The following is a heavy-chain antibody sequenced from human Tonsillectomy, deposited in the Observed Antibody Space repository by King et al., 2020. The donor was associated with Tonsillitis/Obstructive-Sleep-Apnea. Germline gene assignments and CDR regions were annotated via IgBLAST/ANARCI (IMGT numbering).Heavy chain of an antibody. CDR3: ARDWVFSSSSGFDY. J-gene: IGHJ4*02. D-gene: IGHD6-6*01. V-gene: IGHV7-4-1*02. CDR2: INTNTGNP. CDR1: GYTFTTYA. Sequence: QLVQSGSELKKPGASVKVSCKASGYTFTTYAMNWVRQAPGQGLEWMGWINTNTGNPTYVQGFTGRFVFSVDTSVSTAYLQISSLKAEDTAVYYCARDWVFSSSSGFDYWGQGTLVTVSS.